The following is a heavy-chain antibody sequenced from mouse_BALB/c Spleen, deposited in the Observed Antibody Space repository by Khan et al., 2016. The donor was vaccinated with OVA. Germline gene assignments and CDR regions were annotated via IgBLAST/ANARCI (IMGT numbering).Heavy chain of an antibody. V-gene: IGHV1-7*01. Sequence: QVQLKESGAELAKPGASVKMSCKASGYTFINYWILWVKQRPGQGLEWIGYINPCTGYTEYNQNFKDKATLTADTSSSTAYMHLSSLKSEDSAVYYGRRRGLRCDFDYWGQGTTLTVSS. CDR3: RRRGLRCDFDY. J-gene: IGHJ2*01. D-gene: IGHD1-1*01. CDR1: GYTFINYW. CDR2: INPCTGYT.